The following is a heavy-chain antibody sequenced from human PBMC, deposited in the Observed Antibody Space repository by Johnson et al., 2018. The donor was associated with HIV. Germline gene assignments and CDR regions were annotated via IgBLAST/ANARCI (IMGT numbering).Heavy chain of an antibody. J-gene: IGHJ3*02. D-gene: IGHD3-22*01. Sequence: VQLVESGGGLVQPGGSLRLSCAASGFTFSSYAMNWVRQAPGKGLEWVSVISGTSGVTYYADSVKGRFTISRDNSRNTLFLQMNSLRAEDTAVYYCARGSSGRRDDVFDIWGQGTMVTVSS. V-gene: IGHV3-23*04. CDR3: ARGSSGRRDDVFDI. CDR1: GFTFSSYA. CDR2: ISGTSGVT.